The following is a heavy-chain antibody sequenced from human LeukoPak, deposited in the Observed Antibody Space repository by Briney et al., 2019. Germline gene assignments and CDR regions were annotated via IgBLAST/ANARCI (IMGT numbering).Heavy chain of an antibody. V-gene: IGHV4-59*01. D-gene: IGHD3-22*01. CDR1: GGSISSYY. CDR3: ASQYYDSSGLYYFDY. Sequence: SETLSLTCTVSGGSISSYYWSWIRQPPGKGLEWIGYIYYSGSTNYNPSLKSRVTISVDTSKSQFSLKLSSVTAADTAVYYCASQYYDSSGLYYFDYWGQGTLVTVSS. J-gene: IGHJ4*02. CDR2: IYYSGST.